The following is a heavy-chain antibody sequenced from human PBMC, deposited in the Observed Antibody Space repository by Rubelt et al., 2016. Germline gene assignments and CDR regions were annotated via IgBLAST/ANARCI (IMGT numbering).Heavy chain of an antibody. CDR3: ASPPYDILAGYDYYYGMDV. J-gene: IGHJ6*02. D-gene: IGHD3-9*01. CDR2: IIPIFGTA. V-gene: IGHV1-69*01. Sequence: QVQLVQSGAEVKKPGSSVKVSCKASGGTFSSYAISWVRQAPGQGLEWMGGIIPIFGTANYAQKFQGRVTITADQSTITAYMELRSLRSEDTAVYYCASPPYDILAGYDYYYGMDVWGQGTTVTVSS. CDR1: GGTFSSYA.